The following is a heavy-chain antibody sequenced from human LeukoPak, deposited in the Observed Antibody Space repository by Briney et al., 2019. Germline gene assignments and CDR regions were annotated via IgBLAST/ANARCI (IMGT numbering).Heavy chain of an antibody. CDR3: AREEQDYGDYVFDY. V-gene: IGHV4-38-2*02. Sequence: SETLSLTCTVSGYSIRSGFYWGWIRQPPGKGLEWIGNIYHSGITYYTPSLKSRVTISVDTSKNQFYLNLSSVTAADTAVYFCAREEQDYGDYVFDYWGQGTLVTVSS. J-gene: IGHJ4*02. CDR1: GYSIRSGFY. CDR2: IYHSGIT. D-gene: IGHD4-17*01.